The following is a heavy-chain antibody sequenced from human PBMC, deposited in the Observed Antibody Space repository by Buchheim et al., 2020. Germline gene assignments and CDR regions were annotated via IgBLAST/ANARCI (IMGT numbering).Heavy chain of an antibody. CDR2: ISHSGST. D-gene: IGHD2-15*01. V-gene: IGHV4-4*02. CDR1: GGSISSSNW. Sequence: QVQLQESGPGMVKPSGTLSLTCAVSGGSISSSNWWSWVRQPPGKGLEWIGEISHSGSTNYNPSLKTRVTISVDNFKNQFSRKLSSVTAADTAVYYCARDQDGSGYSALDYWGQGTL. CDR3: ARDQDGSGYSALDY. J-gene: IGHJ4*02.